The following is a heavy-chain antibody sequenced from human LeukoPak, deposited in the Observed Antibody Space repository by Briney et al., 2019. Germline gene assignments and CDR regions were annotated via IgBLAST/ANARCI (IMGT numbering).Heavy chain of an antibody. J-gene: IGHJ6*03. D-gene: IGHD3-10*01. CDR3: ARESSGSYYNPLGYMDV. V-gene: IGHV4-4*07. Sequence: SETLSLTCTVSGGSISIYYWNWIRQPAGKGLEWIGRIFTSGIINYNPSLKSRVTMSVDTSKNQFSLKLSSVTAADTAVYYCARESSGSYYNPLGYMDVWGKGTTVTVSS. CDR1: GGSISIYY. CDR2: IFTSGII.